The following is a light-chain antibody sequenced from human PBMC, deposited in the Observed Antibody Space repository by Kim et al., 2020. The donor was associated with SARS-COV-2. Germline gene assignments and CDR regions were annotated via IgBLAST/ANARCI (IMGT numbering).Light chain of an antibody. CDR1: QIVTSNY. V-gene: IGKV3-20*01. CDR2: GAS. J-gene: IGKJ1*01. Sequence: EIVLTQSPGTLSLSPGERATLSCRASQIVTSNYVAWYQQKPGQAPRLVMFGASSRATGIPDRFSGSGSGTDFTLTTSRLEPEDFAVYYCQDYGSSRTFGQGTKVDIK. CDR3: QDYGSSRT.